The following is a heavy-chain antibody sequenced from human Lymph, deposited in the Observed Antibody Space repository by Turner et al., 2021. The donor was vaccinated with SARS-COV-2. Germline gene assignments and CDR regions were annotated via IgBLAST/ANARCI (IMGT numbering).Heavy chain of an antibody. J-gene: IGHJ4*02. V-gene: IGHV3-23*01. CDR1: GFTFSSYA. Sequence: EVQLLESGGGFVQPGGSLRLSCAASGFTFSSYAMSWFSQGPGKGLEWVSAISGSGGDTYYADSVKCRFTISRDNSKNTLYLQMNSLRAEETAVYYCAKGVRGAMIVVVIPYFDYWGQGTLVTVSS. D-gene: IGHD3-22*01. CDR2: ISGSGGDT. CDR3: AKGVRGAMIVVVIPYFDY.